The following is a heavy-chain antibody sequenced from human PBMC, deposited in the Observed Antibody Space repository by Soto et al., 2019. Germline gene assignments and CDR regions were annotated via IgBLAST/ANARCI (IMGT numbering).Heavy chain of an antibody. CDR1: GGSISSYY. CDR3: ARDSPSSGYYYGRGLGY. CDR2: IYTSGGT. J-gene: IGHJ4*02. Sequence: SETLSLTCTVSGGSISSYYWSWIRQPAGKGLEWIGRIYTSGGTNYNPSLKSRVTMSVDTSKNQFSLKLSSVTAADTAVYYCARDSPSSGYYYGRGLGYWGQGTLVTVSS. D-gene: IGHD3-22*01. V-gene: IGHV4-4*07.